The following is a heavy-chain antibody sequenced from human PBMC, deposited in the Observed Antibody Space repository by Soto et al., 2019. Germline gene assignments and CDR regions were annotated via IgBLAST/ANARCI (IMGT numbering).Heavy chain of an antibody. D-gene: IGHD3-22*01. J-gene: IGHJ4*02. CDR3: ASFYYYDSSDFDY. Sequence: GESLKISCAASGFTFSSYAMSWVRQAPGKGLEWVSAISGSGGSTYYADSVKGRFTISRDNSKNTLYLQMNSLRAEDTAVYYCASFYYYDSSDFDYWGQGTRVTVSS. CDR1: GFTFSSYA. CDR2: ISGSGGST. V-gene: IGHV3-23*01.